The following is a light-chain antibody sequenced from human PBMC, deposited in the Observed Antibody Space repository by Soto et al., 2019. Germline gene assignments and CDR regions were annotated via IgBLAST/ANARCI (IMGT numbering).Light chain of an antibody. CDR1: SSDVGAYNY. V-gene: IGLV2-8*01. CDR2: EVS. CDR3: SSYAGNNNKMV. J-gene: IGLJ2*01. Sequence: QSALTQPPSASGSPGQSVTISCTGTSSDVGAYNYVSWYQQHPGKAPKLMIFEVSKRPSGVPDRFSGSKSGNTASLTVSGLQAEDEADYYCSSYAGNNNKMVFGGGTQLTVL.